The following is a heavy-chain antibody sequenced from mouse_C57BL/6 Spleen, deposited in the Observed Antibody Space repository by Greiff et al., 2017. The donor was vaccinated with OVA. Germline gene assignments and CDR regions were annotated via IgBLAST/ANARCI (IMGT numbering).Heavy chain of an antibody. D-gene: IGHD1-1*01. CDR2: ISYDGSN. V-gene: IGHV3-6*01. CDR3: ARATTVVATGYFDV. J-gene: IGHJ1*03. CDR1: GYSITSGYY. Sequence: EVKLQESGPGLVKPSQSLSLTCSVTGYSITSGYYWNWIRQFPGNKLEWMGYISYDGSNNYNPSLKNRISITRDTSKNQFFLKLNSVTTEDTATYYCARATTVVATGYFDVWGTGTTVTVSS.